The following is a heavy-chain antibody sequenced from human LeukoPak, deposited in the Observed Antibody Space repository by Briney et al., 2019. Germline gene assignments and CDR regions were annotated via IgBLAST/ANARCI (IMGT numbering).Heavy chain of an antibody. CDR1: GFTVTSNY. V-gene: IGHV3-66*01. CDR2: VYPGGFT. Sequence: GGSLRLSCAVSGFTVTSNYMSWVRQAPGKGLEWVSVVYPGGFTYHADSVKGRFTISRDTSKNTVYLQMNSLRAEDTAVYYCARYNSLLRGVTTSDYWGQGTLVTVSS. D-gene: IGHD3-10*01. J-gene: IGHJ4*02. CDR3: ARYNSLLRGVTTSDY.